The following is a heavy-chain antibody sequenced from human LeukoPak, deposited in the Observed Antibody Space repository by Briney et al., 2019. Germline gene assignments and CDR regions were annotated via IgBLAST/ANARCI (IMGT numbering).Heavy chain of an antibody. CDR3: ARELSYYFDY. CDR2: IYSGGST. J-gene: IGHJ4*02. D-gene: IGHD1-7*01. CDR1: GFTVSSNY. V-gene: IGHV3-66*02. Sequence: GGSLRLSCAASGFTVSSNYMSWVRQAPGKGLEWVSVIYSGGSTYYAGSVKGRFTISRDNSKNTLYLQVNSLRAEDTAVYYCARELSYYFDYWGQGTLVTVSS.